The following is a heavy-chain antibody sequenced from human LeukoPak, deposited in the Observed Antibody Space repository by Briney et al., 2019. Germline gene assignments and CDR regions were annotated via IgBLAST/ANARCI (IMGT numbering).Heavy chain of an antibody. Sequence: GGSLRLSCAASGFTFNSYAMSWVRQAPGKGLEWVSAISGSGGSTYYADSVKGRFTISRDNSKNTLYLQMNSLRAEDTAVYYCAKDFSPYGSGTPVWGQGTTVTVSS. V-gene: IGHV3-23*01. CDR3: AKDFSPYGSGTPV. CDR2: ISGSGGST. D-gene: IGHD3-10*01. J-gene: IGHJ6*02. CDR1: GFTFNSYA.